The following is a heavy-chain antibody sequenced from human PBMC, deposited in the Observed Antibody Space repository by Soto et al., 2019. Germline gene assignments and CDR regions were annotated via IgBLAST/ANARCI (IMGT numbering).Heavy chain of an antibody. Sequence: EVQLLESGGGLVQPGGSLRLSCGVSGFTFNDFEMNWVRQAPGKGLGWLAYIDGSGTTKKYADSVRGRFTISRDYPNNPLFLQISSLSAAPTSIYYGARGCGLFSFRGQGTLVSISS. CDR2: IDGSGTTK. CDR3: ARGCGLFSF. CDR1: GFTFNDFE. V-gene: IGHV3-48*03. J-gene: IGHJ4*02. D-gene: IGHD2-15*01.